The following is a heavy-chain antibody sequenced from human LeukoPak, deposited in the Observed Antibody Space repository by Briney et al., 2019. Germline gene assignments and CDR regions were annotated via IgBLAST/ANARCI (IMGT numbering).Heavy chain of an antibody. Sequence: PGGSLRLSCAASGFTVSSNYMSWVRQAPGKGLEWVSVIYSGGSTYYADSVKGRFTISRDNSKKTLYLQTNSLRAEDTAVYYCARDLTAYFDYWGQGTLVTVSS. CDR1: GFTVSSNY. CDR2: IYSGGST. V-gene: IGHV3-66*01. CDR3: ARDLTAYFDY. D-gene: IGHD3-16*01. J-gene: IGHJ4*02.